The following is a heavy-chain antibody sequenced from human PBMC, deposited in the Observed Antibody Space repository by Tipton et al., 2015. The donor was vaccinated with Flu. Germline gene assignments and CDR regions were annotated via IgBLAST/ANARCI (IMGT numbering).Heavy chain of an antibody. D-gene: IGHD2/OR15-2a*01. CDR3: ARGDQYFDR. Sequence: SLRLSCAASGFTFSSYAMHWVRQAPGKGLEWVAVISYDGSNKYYADSVKGRFTISRDNSKNTLYLQMNSLRAEDTAVYYCARGDQYFDRWGQGTLVTVSS. J-gene: IGHJ4*02. CDR1: GFTFSSYA. V-gene: IGHV3-30-3*01. CDR2: ISYDGSNK.